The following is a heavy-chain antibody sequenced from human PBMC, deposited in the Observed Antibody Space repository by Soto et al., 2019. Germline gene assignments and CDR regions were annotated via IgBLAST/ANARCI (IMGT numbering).Heavy chain of an antibody. CDR3: ARMGFSGGGYLSYYYYGMDV. CDR1: EYSISKYW. V-gene: IGHV5-51*01. D-gene: IGHD2-15*01. Sequence: CELLKVSCRCAEYSISKYWIGFVRKMPGKDLEWMAIIYPDDSDTRYSPSFQGQVTISADKSISTAYLQWSSLKASDTAMYYCARMGFSGGGYLSYYYYGMDVWGQGTTVTVSS. J-gene: IGHJ6*02. CDR2: IYPDDSDT.